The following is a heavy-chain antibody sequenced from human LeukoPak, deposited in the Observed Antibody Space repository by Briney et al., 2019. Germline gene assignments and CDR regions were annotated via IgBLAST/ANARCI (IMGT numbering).Heavy chain of an antibody. CDR2: ISGSGGST. J-gene: IGHJ5*02. CDR1: GFTFISYG. Sequence: AGGSLRLSCAASGFTFISYGLNWVRQAPGKWLELVSVISGSGGSTYYADSVKGRFTISRDNSKNTLSLQMNSLRAEDTAVYYCAKSGYSSSWYNAAVYHWFDPWGQGTLVTVSS. CDR3: AKSGYSSSWYNAAVYHWFDP. V-gene: IGHV3-23*01. D-gene: IGHD6-13*01.